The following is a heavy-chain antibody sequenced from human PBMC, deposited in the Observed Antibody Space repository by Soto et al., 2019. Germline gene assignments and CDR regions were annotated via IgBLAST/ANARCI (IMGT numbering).Heavy chain of an antibody. CDR1: GGSIRGSSYY. D-gene: IGHD6-6*01. CDR3: ATHPGSGSSNS. V-gene: IGHV4-39*01. J-gene: IGHJ4*02. CDR2: IYYTGST. Sequence: SETLSLTXTVSGGSIRGSSYYWGWIRQPPGKGLEWIASIYYTGSTFYNPSLKGRVTISVDTSKNQFSLNLNSVTAADTAIYYCATHPGSGSSNSWGPGTLVTVSS.